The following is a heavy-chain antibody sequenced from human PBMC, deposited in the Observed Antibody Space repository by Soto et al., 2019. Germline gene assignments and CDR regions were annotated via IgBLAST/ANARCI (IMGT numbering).Heavy chain of an antibody. Sequence: PGESLKISCKGSGYSFTSYWIGWVRQMPGKGLEWMGIIYPGDSDTRYSPSFQGQVTISADKSISTAYLQWSSLKASDTAIYYCERVASTGTKNYHSFYYGMDVWGQGTMVTVSS. CDR2: IYPGDSDT. V-gene: IGHV5-51*01. D-gene: IGHD6-13*01. J-gene: IGHJ6*02. CDR1: GYSFTSYW. CDR3: ERVASTGTKNYHSFYYGMDV.